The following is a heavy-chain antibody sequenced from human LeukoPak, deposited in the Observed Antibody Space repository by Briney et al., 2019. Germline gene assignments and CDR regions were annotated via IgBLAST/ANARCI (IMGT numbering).Heavy chain of an antibody. CDR1: GYTFTSYD. CDR2: MNPNSGNT. CDR3: ARDHMGSSWYGVNWFDP. Sequence: GASVKVSCKASGYTFTSYDINWVRQATGQGLEWMGWMNPNSGNTGYAQKFQGRVTMTRNTSISTAYMELSSLRSEDTAVYYCARDHMGSSWYGVNWFDPWGQGTLVTVSS. J-gene: IGHJ5*02. D-gene: IGHD6-13*01. V-gene: IGHV1-8*01.